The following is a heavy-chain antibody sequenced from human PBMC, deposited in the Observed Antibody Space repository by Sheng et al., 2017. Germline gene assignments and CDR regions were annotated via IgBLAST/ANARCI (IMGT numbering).Heavy chain of an antibody. D-gene: IGHD2-8*02. J-gene: IGHJ4*02. CDR2: ISGSGGST. Sequence: EVQLVESGGGLVQPGGTLRLSCAASGFTFSSYGMSWVRQAPGKGLEWVSAISGSGGSTYYADSVKGRFTISRDNSKNTLYLQMNSLRAEDTAVYYCAKDRVVVYAIGGRGFDYWGQGTLVTVSS. V-gene: IGHV3-23*04. CDR1: GFTFSSYG. CDR3: AKDRVVVYAIGGRGFDY.